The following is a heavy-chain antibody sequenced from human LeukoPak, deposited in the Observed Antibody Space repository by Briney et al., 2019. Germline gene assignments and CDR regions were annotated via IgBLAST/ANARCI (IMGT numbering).Heavy chain of an antibody. D-gene: IGHD6-13*01. V-gene: IGHV4-59*01. CDR3: ARGASSSWYDNWFDP. CDR2: IYYSGST. CDR1: GGSISSYY. J-gene: IGHJ5*02. Sequence: SETLALTCTVSGGSISSYYWSWIRQPPGKGLEWIGYIYYSGSTNYNPSLKSRVTISVDTSKNQFSLKLSSVTAADTAVYYCARGASSSWYDNWFDPWGQGTLVTVSS.